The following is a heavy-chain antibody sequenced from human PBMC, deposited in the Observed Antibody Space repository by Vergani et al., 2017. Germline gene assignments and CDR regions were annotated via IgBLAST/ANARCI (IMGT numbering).Heavy chain of an antibody. D-gene: IGHD2-15*01. Sequence: QVQLVQSGGGVVQPGGSLRLSCVASGFTFNRYGMQWVRQAPGKGLEWVAYVLFDGSNEYYADSVKGRFIVSRDNSNDALYLQMNSLRTDDTAVYYCARDLEECHEGSCALWGQGSVVTVSS. CDR1: GFTFNRYG. J-gene: IGHJ4*02. CDR3: ARDLEECHEGSCAL. V-gene: IGHV3-30*02. CDR2: VLFDGSNE.